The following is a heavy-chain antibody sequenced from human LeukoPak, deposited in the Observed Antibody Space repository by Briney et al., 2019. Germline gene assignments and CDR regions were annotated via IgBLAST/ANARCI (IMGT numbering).Heavy chain of an antibody. Sequence: PGGSLRLSCAASGFTFDDYAMHWVRQAPGKGLEWVSLISWVGGSTYYADSVKGRFTISRDNAKNSLYLQMDSLRVEDTAVYYCARDPYSGSYGPYYYYYMDVWGEGTTVTISS. V-gene: IGHV3-43D*03. D-gene: IGHD1-26*01. CDR3: ARDPYSGSYGPYYYYYMDV. CDR1: GFTFDDYA. J-gene: IGHJ6*03. CDR2: ISWVGGST.